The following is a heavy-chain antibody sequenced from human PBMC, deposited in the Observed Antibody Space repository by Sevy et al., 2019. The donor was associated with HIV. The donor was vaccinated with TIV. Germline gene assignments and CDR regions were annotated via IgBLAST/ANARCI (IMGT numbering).Heavy chain of an antibody. CDR2: IHPRDADT. CDR1: GYNITSYW. V-gene: IGHV5-51*01. Sequence: GESLKISCKGSGYNITSYWIGWVRQMPGKGLEWMGIIHPRDADTRYIPSFQGQVTISVDKSINTAYLQWSSLKASDTARYYCARQWSSSADYWGQGTLVTVSS. D-gene: IGHD6-6*01. J-gene: IGHJ4*02. CDR3: ARQWSSSADY.